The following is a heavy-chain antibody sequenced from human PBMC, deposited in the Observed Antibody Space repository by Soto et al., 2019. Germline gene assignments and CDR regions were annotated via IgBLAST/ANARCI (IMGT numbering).Heavy chain of an antibody. CDR3: VRDHDISGWFENYYYGMDV. D-gene: IGHD3-9*01. V-gene: IGHV3-21*01. CDR1: GFTFSTYS. Sequence: TGGSLRLSCAASGFTFSTYSMNWVRQAPGKGLVWVSSISDSSSYIYYADSVKGRFTISRDNARNTLYLQMNSLRVEDTAVYYCVRDHDISGWFENYYYGMDVWGQGTTVTVSS. J-gene: IGHJ6*02. CDR2: ISDSSSYI.